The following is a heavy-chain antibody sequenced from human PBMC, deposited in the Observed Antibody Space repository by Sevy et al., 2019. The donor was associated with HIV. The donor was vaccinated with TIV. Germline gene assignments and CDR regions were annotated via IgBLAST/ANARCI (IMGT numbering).Heavy chain of an antibody. V-gene: IGHV3-7*01. CDR3: ARVSSIYYDRGYFYAMDV. J-gene: IGHJ6*02. CDR2: INPDGSGK. CDR1: RFPVSRYW. Sequence: GSLRLSCAASRFPVSRYWMSWVRQTPGKGLEWVAHINPDGSGKYHLDSVKGRFTISRDNAKNSLYLQMNSLRAEDSSVYFCARVSSIYYDRGYFYAMDVWGQGTTVTVSS. D-gene: IGHD3-22*01.